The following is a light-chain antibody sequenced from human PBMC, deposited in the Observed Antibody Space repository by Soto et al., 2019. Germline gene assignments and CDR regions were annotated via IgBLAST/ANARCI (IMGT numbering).Light chain of an antibody. CDR1: SSDIGSYDL. J-gene: IGLJ3*02. V-gene: IGLV2-23*01. CDR3: CSYAGSVM. Sequence: QSALTQPASVSGSPGQSITISCTGTSSDIGSYDLVSWYQQHPGKAPKLIXXXASKRPXXXSXXXSGSRSGDTASLTISGXXXXXXXDYYCCSYAGSVMFGGGTKLTVL. CDR2: XAS.